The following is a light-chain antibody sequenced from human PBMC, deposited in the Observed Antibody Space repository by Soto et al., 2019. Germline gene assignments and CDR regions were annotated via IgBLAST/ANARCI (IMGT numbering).Light chain of an antibody. CDR2: GAS. V-gene: IGKV3-15*01. J-gene: IGKJ1*01. Sequence: EVVMSMSLATLSVSPGERATLSCRASQSVSSDLAWYQHKPGQAPRLLIYGASTRATGIPARFSGRGSGTEFTLTISSLQSVDFALYYCQQYDNWPQTFGQGTKVDIK. CDR1: QSVSSD. CDR3: QQYDNWPQT.